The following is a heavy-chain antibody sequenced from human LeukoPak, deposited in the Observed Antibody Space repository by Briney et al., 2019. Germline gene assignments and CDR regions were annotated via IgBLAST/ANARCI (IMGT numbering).Heavy chain of an antibody. CDR3: ARHRVLRYFDWLLSDLDFDY. CDR1: GYSFTSYW. J-gene: IGHJ4*02. Sequence: GESLKISCKGSGYSFTSYWIGWVRQMPGKGLEWMGIIYPGDSDTRYSPSFQGQVTISADKSISTAYLQWSSLKASDTAMYYCARHRVLRYFDWLLSDLDFDYWGQGTLVTVSS. V-gene: IGHV5-51*01. CDR2: IYPGDSDT. D-gene: IGHD3-9*01.